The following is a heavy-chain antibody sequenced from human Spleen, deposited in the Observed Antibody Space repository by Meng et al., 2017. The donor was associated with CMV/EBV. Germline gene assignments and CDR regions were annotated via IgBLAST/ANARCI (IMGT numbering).Heavy chain of an antibody. J-gene: IGHJ4*02. V-gene: IGHV4-34*01. CDR3: ARGRWELLLDY. D-gene: IGHD1-26*01. CDR1: GGSFSGYY. Sequence: ESLKISCAVYGGSFSGYYWSWIRQPPGKGLEWIGEINHSGSTNYNPSLKSRVTISVDTSKNQFSLKLSSVTAADTAVYYCARGRWELLLDYWGQGTLVTVSS. CDR2: INHSGST.